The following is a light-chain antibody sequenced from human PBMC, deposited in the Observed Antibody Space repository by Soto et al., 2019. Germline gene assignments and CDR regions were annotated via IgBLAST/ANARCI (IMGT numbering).Light chain of an antibody. CDR1: QSVGSY. CDR3: QQRGNWPLYT. Sequence: EIVLTQSPATLSLSPGERATLSCRASQSVGSYLAWYQQKLGQAPTLLIYDASSRATGIPARFSGSGSGTDFTLTISSLEPEDFAVYYCQQRGNWPLYTFGQGTKLEIK. V-gene: IGKV3-11*01. CDR2: DAS. J-gene: IGKJ2*01.